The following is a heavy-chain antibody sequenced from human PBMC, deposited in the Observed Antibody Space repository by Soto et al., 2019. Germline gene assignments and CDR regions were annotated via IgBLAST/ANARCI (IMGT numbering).Heavy chain of an antibody. CDR2: IKSETHGGTT. CDR1: GFTFSNAW. CDR3: TTDSYSDMNVVRFDN. D-gene: IGHD1-26*01. V-gene: IGHV3-15*07. J-gene: IGHJ4*01. Sequence: GGSLRLSCAASGFTFSNAWMNWVRQAPGKGLEWVGRIKSETHGGTTDFAAPVKGRFAISRDDSRNLVYMQMNSLKIEDTAVFYCTTDSYSDMNVVRFDNWGHGTLVHRLL.